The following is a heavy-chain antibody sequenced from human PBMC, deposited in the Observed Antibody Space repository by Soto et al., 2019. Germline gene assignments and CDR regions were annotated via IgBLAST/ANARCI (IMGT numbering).Heavy chain of an antibody. Sequence: EVQLVESGGGLVQPGGSLRLSCAASGFTVSSNYMSWVRQAPGKGLEWVSVIYSGGSTYYADSVKGRFTISRDNSKNTLYLQMNSLRAEDTAVYYCARSGDNWNDALDYWGQGTLVTVSS. V-gene: IGHV3-66*01. J-gene: IGHJ4*02. CDR1: GFTVSSNY. CDR2: IYSGGST. CDR3: ARSGDNWNDALDY. D-gene: IGHD1-20*01.